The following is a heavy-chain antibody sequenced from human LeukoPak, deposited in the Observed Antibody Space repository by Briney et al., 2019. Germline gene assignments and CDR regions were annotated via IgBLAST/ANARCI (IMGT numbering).Heavy chain of an antibody. V-gene: IGHV3-30*02. CDR1: GFTFTNCG. D-gene: IGHD1-26*01. J-gene: IGHJ4*02. Sequence: PGGSLRLSCAASGFTFTNCGIHWVRQAPGKGLEWVAFIRYDGSIQYYTDSVKGRFTISRDNSKNTLSLQMNSLRAEDTAVYYCAKDKGWQLLYFDYWGQGTLVTVSS. CDR3: AKDKGWQLLYFDY. CDR2: IRYDGSIQ.